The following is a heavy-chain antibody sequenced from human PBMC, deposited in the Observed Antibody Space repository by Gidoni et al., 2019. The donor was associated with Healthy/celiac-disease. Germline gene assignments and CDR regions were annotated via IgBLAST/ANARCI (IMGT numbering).Heavy chain of an antibody. V-gene: IGHV3-23*01. Sequence: EVQLLESGGGLVQPGGSLRLSCAASGVTFSSYAMGWVRQAPGKGLVWVAAISGVGGITYYADSVKGRFTISRDNSKNTLYLQMNSLRAEDTAVYYCAKDIVVVPAADLSGMDVWGQGTTVTVSS. CDR1: GVTFSSYA. D-gene: IGHD2-2*01. J-gene: IGHJ6*02. CDR2: ISGVGGIT. CDR3: AKDIVVVPAADLSGMDV.